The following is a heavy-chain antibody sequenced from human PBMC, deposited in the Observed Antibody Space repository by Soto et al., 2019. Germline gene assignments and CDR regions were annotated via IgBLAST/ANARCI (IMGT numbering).Heavy chain of an antibody. CDR1: GYTFTSYA. J-gene: IGHJ3*02. CDR2: INAGNGNT. Sequence: ASVKVSCKASGYTFTSYAMHWVRQAPGQRLEWMGWINAGNGNTKYSQKFQGRVTITRDTSASTAYMELSSLRSEDTAVYYCASLPWGNAYYYGSGSYYTDDAFDIWGQGTMVTVSS. D-gene: IGHD3-10*01. CDR3: ASLPWGNAYYYGSGSYYTDDAFDI. V-gene: IGHV1-3*01.